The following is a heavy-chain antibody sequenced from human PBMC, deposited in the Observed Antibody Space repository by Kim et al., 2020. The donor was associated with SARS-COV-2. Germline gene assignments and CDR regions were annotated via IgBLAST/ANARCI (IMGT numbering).Heavy chain of an antibody. D-gene: IGHD4-17*01. J-gene: IGHJ3*02. CDR3: AKDCHDYGGKGNAFDI. CDR1: GFTFSSYA. CDR2: ISGSGGST. V-gene: IGHV3-23*01. Sequence: GGSLRLSCAASGFTFSSYAMSWVRQAPGKGLEWVSAISGSGGSTYYADSVKGRFTISRDNSKNTLYLQMNSLRAEDTAVYYCAKDCHDYGGKGNAFDIWGQGTMVTVSS.